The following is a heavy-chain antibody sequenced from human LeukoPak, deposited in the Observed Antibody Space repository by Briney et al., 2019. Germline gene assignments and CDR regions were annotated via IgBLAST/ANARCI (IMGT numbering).Heavy chain of an antibody. Sequence: GGSLRLFCAASGFTFSSYGMHWVRQAPGEGLRRVAFIRYDGSNKYYADSVNGRFTISRDNSKNTLYLQMNSLRAEDTAVYYCAKGTFGELLYFDYWGQGTLVTVSS. CDR2: IRYDGSNK. CDR3: AKGTFGELLYFDY. V-gene: IGHV3-30*02. J-gene: IGHJ4*02. D-gene: IGHD3-10*01. CDR1: GFTFSSYG.